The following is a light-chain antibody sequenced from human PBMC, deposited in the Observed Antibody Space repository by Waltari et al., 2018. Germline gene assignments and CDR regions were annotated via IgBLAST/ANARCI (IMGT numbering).Light chain of an antibody. CDR1: QSISSY. CDR2: AAS. J-gene: IGKJ4*01. V-gene: IGKV1-39*01. CDR3: QQSYSTPLT. Sequence: DIQMTQSPSSLSASVGDRVTITCRASQSISSYLNWYQQKPGKAPKLLIYAASSLQSGVPSRFSGSGSGTDCTLTISSLQPEDFATYYYQQSYSTPLTFGGGTKVEIK.